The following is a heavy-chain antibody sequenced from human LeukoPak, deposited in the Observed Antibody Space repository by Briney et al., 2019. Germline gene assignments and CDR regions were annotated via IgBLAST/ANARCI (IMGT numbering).Heavy chain of an antibody. CDR3: ASEMVRGALLPHDY. Sequence: GGSLRLSCAASGFTFSSYGMHWVRQAPGKGLEWVAVISYDGSNKYYADSVKGRFTISRDNSKNTLYLQMNSLRAEDTAVYYCASEMVRGALLPHDYWGQGTLVTVSS. V-gene: IGHV3-30*03. CDR1: GFTFSSYG. D-gene: IGHD3-10*01. J-gene: IGHJ4*02. CDR2: ISYDGSNK.